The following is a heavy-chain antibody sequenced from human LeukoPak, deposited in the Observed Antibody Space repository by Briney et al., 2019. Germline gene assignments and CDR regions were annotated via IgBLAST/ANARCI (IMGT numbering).Heavy chain of an antibody. CDR3: ARAGWPGSGMDV. V-gene: IGHV3-33*01. CDR1: GFTFSSYG. CDR2: IWYDGSNK. J-gene: IGHJ6*02. Sequence: PGGSLRLSCAASGFTFSSYGMHWVRQAPGKGLEWVAVIWYDGSNKYYADSVKGRFTISRDISKNTLYLQMNSLRAEDTAVYYCARAGWPGSGMDVWGQGTTVTVSS. D-gene: IGHD6-19*01.